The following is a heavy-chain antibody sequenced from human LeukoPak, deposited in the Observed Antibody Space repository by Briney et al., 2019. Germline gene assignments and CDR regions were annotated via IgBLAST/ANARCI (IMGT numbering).Heavy chain of an antibody. CDR2: INHSGST. CDR1: GGSFSGYY. J-gene: IGHJ6*02. Sequence: SETLSLTCAVYGGSFSGYYWSWIRQPPGKGLEWIGEINHSGSTNYNPSLKSRVTISVDTSKNQFSPKLSSVTAADTAVYYCARGHRIQLWLGDYYYYYGMDVWGQGTTVTVSS. D-gene: IGHD5-18*01. CDR3: ARGHRIQLWLGDYYYYYGMDV. V-gene: IGHV4-34*01.